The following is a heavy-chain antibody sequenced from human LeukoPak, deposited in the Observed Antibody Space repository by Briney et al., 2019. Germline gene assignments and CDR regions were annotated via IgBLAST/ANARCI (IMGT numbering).Heavy chain of an antibody. V-gene: IGHV3-21*04. CDR1: GFTFSRSN. Sequence: GGSLRLSCAASGFTFSRSNMNWVRQAPGKGLEWASSITTSSSYIYYADSVKGRFTISRDNAKNSLYLQMNSLRAEDTAIYYCAKAPGHGNYYDSSGYYYFDYWGQGTLVTVSS. CDR2: ITTSSSYI. CDR3: AKAPGHGNYYDSSGYYYFDY. D-gene: IGHD3-22*01. J-gene: IGHJ4*02.